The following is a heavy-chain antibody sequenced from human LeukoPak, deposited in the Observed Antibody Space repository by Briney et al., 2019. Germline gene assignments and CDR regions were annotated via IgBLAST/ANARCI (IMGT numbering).Heavy chain of an antibody. V-gene: IGHV1-8*03. CDR1: GYTFTSYD. Sequence: ASVKVSCKASGYTFTSYDINWVRQATGQGLEWMGWMNPNSGNTGYAQKFQGRVTITRNTSISTAYMELSSLRSEDTAVYYCARGRLGSQQDPRYYYYMDVWGEGTTVTVSS. D-gene: IGHD3-10*01. CDR2: MNPNSGNT. J-gene: IGHJ6*03. CDR3: ARGRLGSQQDPRYYYYMDV.